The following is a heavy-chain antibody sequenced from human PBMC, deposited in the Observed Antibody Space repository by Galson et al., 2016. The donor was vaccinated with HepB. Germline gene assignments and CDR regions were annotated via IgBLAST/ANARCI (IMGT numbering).Heavy chain of an antibody. J-gene: IGHJ6*02. Sequence: CAISGDSVSSEDAAWNWIRQSPSRGLEWLGRTYYRSKWYNECAVSVQSRITINPDTSKNQFSLQLNSVTLEDTAVYYCARGVAPWALGSLGFHMDVWGQGTTVTVS. D-gene: IGHD1-26*01. CDR2: TYYRSKWYN. CDR3: ARGVAPWALGSLGFHMDV. CDR1: GDSVSSEDAA. V-gene: IGHV6-1*01.